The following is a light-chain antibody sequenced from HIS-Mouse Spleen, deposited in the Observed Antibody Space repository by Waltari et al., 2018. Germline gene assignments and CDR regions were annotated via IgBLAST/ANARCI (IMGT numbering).Light chain of an antibody. CDR3: CSYAGSSTNWV. CDR1: SSDVGTYNL. V-gene: IGLV2-23*01. CDR2: EGS. J-gene: IGLJ3*02. Sequence: QSALTQPASVSGSPGQSITISCTGTSSDVGTYNLVSWYQQHPGKAPQLMIYEGSKRPSGVSNRFSGSKSGHTASLTISGLQAEVEADYYCCSYAGSSTNWVFGGGTKLTVL.